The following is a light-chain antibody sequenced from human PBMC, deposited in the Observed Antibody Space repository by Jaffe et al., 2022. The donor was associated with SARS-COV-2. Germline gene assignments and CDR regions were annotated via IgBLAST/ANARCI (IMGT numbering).Light chain of an antibody. Sequence: QSALTQPASMSGSPGQSITISCTGTSSDVGAYNYVSWYQQHPGKAPKLMIYDVNNRPSGVSDRFSGSKSGNTASLAISGLQAEDEADYYCSSKTTSSTLVFGIGTKVTVL. CDR2: DVN. J-gene: IGLJ1*01. CDR3: SSKTTSSTLV. V-gene: IGLV2-14*01. CDR1: SSDVGAYNY.